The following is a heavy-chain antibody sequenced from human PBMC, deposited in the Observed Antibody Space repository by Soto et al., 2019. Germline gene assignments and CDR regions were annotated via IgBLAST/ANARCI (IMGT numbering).Heavy chain of an antibody. CDR1: GYTFTSYG. CDR2: ISAYNGNT. D-gene: IGHD3-3*01. CDR3: AKSDYYDFWSGNYGMDV. Sequence: APVKVSCKASGYTFTSYGISWVRQAPGQGLEWMGWISAYNGNTNYAQKLQGRVTMTTDTSTSTAYMELRSLRSDDTAVYYCAKSDYYDFWSGNYGMDVCGEGTTVTVSS. V-gene: IGHV1-18*01. J-gene: IGHJ6*04.